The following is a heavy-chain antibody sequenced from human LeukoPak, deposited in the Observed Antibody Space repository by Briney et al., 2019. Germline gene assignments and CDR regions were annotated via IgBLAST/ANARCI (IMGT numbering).Heavy chain of an antibody. D-gene: IGHD5-12*01. CDR2: VSHSGTT. CDR3: ARGGYSGYVRH. V-gene: IGHV4-34*01. J-gene: IGHJ4*02. Sequence: SETLSLTCAVYGVSFSGYYWSWIRQPPGKGREGIGEVSHSGTTHYNPSLKSRVTISLETPNKVQFSLNLTSVTAADTAVYYCARGGYSGYVRHWGQGALVTVSS. CDR1: GVSFSGYY.